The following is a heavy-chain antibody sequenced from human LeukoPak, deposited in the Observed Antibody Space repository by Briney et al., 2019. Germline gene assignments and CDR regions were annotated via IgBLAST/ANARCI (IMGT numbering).Heavy chain of an antibody. D-gene: IGHD3-16*01. CDR3: ARDLSMIVDY. V-gene: IGHV3-7*01. J-gene: IGHJ4*02. Sequence: GGSLRLSCAASGFTFSDYWMTWVRQAPGKGLEWAAHINQDGSEKYYVDSVKGRFTISRDNAKNSLYLQMTSLRAEDTAVYYCARDLSMIVDYWGQGTLVTVSS. CDR2: INQDGSEK. CDR1: GFTFSDYW.